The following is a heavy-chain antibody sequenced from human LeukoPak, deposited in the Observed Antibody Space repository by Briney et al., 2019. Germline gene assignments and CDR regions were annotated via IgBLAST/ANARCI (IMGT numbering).Heavy chain of an antibody. Sequence: PSETLSLTCTVSGGSISSSSYYWGWIRQPPGKGLEWIGSIYYSGSTYYNPSLKSRVTISVDTSKNQFSLKLSSVTAADTAVYYCARQTTAYSCGWHFDYWGQGILLTVSS. CDR2: IYYSGST. CDR1: GGSISSSSYY. CDR3: ARQTTAYSCGWHFDY. D-gene: IGHD6-19*01. V-gene: IGHV4-39*01. J-gene: IGHJ4*02.